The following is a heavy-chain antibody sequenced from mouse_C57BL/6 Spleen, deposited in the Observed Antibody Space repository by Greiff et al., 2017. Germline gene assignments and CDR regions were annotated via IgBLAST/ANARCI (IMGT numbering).Heavy chain of an antibody. CDR3: ARGGITTVVARYWYFDV. CDR2: IHPNSGST. CDR1: GYTFTSYW. J-gene: IGHJ1*03. Sequence: QVQLQQSGAELVKPGASVKLSCKASGYTFTSYWMHWVKQRPGQGLEWIGMIHPNSGSTNYNEKFKSKATLTVDKSSSTAYMQLSSLTSEDSAVYYCARGGITTVVARYWYFDVWGTGTTVTVSS. V-gene: IGHV1-64*01. D-gene: IGHD1-1*01.